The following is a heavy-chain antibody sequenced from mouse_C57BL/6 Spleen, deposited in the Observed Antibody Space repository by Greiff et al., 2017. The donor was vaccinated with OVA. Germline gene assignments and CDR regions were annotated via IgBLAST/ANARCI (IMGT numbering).Heavy chain of an antibody. J-gene: IGHJ2*01. CDR1: GYTFTSYG. CDR2: IYPRSGNT. Sequence: QVTLKVSGAELARPGASVKLSCKASGYTFTSYGISWVKQRTGQGLEWIGEIYPRSGNTYYNEKFKGKATLTADKSSSTAYMELRSLTSEDSAVYFCARWRGTTVVAPDYWGQGTTLTVSS. V-gene: IGHV1-81*01. CDR3: ARWRGTTVVAPDY. D-gene: IGHD1-1*01.